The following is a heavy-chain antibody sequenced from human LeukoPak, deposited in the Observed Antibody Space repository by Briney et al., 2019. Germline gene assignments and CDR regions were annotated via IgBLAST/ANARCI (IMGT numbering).Heavy chain of an antibody. V-gene: IGHV3-53*01. J-gene: IGHJ4*02. Sequence: PGGSLRLSCAASGFTFSSYSMNWVRQAPGKGLEWVSVIYSGGSTYYADSVKGRFTISRDNSKNTLYLQMNSLRAEDTAVYYCARVVDTAMVIDYWGQGTLVTVSS. CDR2: IYSGGST. CDR3: ARVVDTAMVIDY. CDR1: GFTFSSYS. D-gene: IGHD5-18*01.